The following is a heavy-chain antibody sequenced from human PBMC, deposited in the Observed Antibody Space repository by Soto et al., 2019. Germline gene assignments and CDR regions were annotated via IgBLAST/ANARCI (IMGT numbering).Heavy chain of an antibody. CDR3: ARETTTWSMGLDY. Sequence: EVQLVESGGGLVQPGGSLRLSCAASGFTFNSYRMNWVRQAPGKGLEWVSYIGSSSSIMYYADSVKGRFTISRDNAKNSMYLQMNSLRDEDTAVYYWARETTTWSMGLDYWGQGTLVTVSS. V-gene: IGHV3-48*02. J-gene: IGHJ4*02. D-gene: IGHD2-8*02. CDR2: IGSSSSIM. CDR1: GFTFNSYR.